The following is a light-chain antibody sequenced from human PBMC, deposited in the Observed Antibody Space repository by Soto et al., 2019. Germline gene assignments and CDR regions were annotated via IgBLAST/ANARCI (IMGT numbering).Light chain of an antibody. CDR2: SDN. CDR3: AAWDDSLRVV. V-gene: IGLV1-44*01. CDR1: SSNIGSNT. Sequence: QSVLTQPPSASGTPGQRVTISRSGSSSNIGSNTVNWYQQVPGTAPKLLIYSDNQRPSGVPDRFSGSRSGTSASLAISGLQSDDEADYYCAAWDDSLRVVFGGGTKLTVL. J-gene: IGLJ2*01.